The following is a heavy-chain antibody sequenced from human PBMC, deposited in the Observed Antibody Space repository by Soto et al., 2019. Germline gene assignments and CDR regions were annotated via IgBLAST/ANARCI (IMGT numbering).Heavy chain of an antibody. D-gene: IGHD3-3*01. CDR2: IIPIFGTA. CDR1: GGTFSSYA. Sequence: SVKVSCKASGGTFSSYAISWVRQAPGQGLEWMGGIIPIFGTANYAQKFQGRVTITADESTSTAYMELSSLRSEDTAVYYCARGLRITIFGVVIPDDAFDVWGQGTMVTVSS. J-gene: IGHJ3*01. V-gene: IGHV1-69*13. CDR3: ARGLRITIFGVVIPDDAFDV.